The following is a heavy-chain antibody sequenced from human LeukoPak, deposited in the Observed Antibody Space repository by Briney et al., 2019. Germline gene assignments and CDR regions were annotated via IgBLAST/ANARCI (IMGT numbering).Heavy chain of an antibody. CDR2: IKSDGSST. J-gene: IGHJ4*02. V-gene: IGHV3-74*01. Sequence: GSLRLSCAASGFTFSSYAMNWVRQAPGKGLVWVSRIKSDGSSTNYADSVKGRFTISRDNAKNTLYLQMNSLRAEDTAVYYCARGGAVAGTGDYWGQGTLVTVSS. CDR1: GFTFSSYA. D-gene: IGHD6-19*01. CDR3: ARGGAVAGTGDY.